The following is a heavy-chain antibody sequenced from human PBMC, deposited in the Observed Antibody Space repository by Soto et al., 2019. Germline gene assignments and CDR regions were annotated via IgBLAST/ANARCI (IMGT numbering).Heavy chain of an antibody. CDR3: ARGLVRXYYGSGSYYYYYYGMDV. CDR1: GGSFSCYY. CDR2: INHSGST. D-gene: IGHD3-10*01. V-gene: IGHV4-34*01. Sequence: PSETLSLTCSVYGGSFSCYYWSWIRQPPGKGLEWIGEINHSGSTNYNPSLKSRVTISVDTSKNQFSLKLSSVTAADTAVYYCARGLVRXYYGSGSYYYYYYGMDVWGQGTTVTVSS. J-gene: IGHJ6*02.